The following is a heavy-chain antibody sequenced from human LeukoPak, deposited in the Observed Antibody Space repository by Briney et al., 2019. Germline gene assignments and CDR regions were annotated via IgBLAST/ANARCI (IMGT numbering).Heavy chain of an antibody. V-gene: IGHV3-23*01. D-gene: IGHD2-2*01. Sequence: PGGSLRLSCAASGFTFSSYAMSWVRQAPGKGLEWVSAISGSGGSTYYADSVKGRFTISRDNSKNTLYLQMNSLRAEDTAVYYCAKGAPEVVPAYYYYYVDVWGKGTTVTVSS. CDR3: AKGAPEVVPAYYYYYVDV. J-gene: IGHJ6*03. CDR2: ISGSGGST. CDR1: GFTFSSYA.